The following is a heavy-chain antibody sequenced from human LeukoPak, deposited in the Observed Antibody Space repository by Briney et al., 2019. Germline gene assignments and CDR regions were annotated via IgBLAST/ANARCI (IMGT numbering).Heavy chain of an antibody. D-gene: IGHD3-10*01. V-gene: IGHV4-59*01. Sequence: SETPSLTCTVSGGSISSYYWSWIRQPPGKGLEGMGYFYFSGSTNYNPSLKSRVAMSVDTSKNQFSLKLSSVTAADTAVYYCARSPSLSGSYLGVLSWFDPGAREPWSPSPQ. J-gene: IGHJ5*02. CDR1: GGSISSYY. CDR2: FYFSGST. CDR3: ARSPSLSGSYLGVLSWFDP.